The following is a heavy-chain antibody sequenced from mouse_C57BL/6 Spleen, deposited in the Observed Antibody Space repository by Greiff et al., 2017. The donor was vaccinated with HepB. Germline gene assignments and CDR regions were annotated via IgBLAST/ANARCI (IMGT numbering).Heavy chain of an antibody. CDR3: ARVGDSSGYVDY. CDR2: INPSTGGT. CDR1: GYSFTGYY. J-gene: IGHJ2*01. V-gene: IGHV1-42*01. D-gene: IGHD3-2*02. Sequence: DVKLVESGPELVKPGASVKISCKASGYSFTGYYMNWVKQSPEKSLEWIGEINPSTGGTTYNQKFKAKTTLTVDKSSSTAYMQLKSLTSEDSAVYYCARVGDSSGYVDYWGQGTTLTVSS.